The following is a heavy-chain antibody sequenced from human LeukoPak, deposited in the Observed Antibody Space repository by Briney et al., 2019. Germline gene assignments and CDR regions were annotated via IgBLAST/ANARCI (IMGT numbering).Heavy chain of an antibody. CDR1: GGTFSSYA. Sequence: ASVKVSCKASGGTFSSYAISWVRQAPGQGLEWMGGIIPIFGTSNYAQKFQGRVTITTDESTSTAYMELSSLRSEDTAVYYCARGGYSSSSGIDYWGQGTLVTVSS. J-gene: IGHJ4*02. CDR3: ARGGYSSSSGIDY. V-gene: IGHV1-69*05. CDR2: IIPIFGTS. D-gene: IGHD6-6*01.